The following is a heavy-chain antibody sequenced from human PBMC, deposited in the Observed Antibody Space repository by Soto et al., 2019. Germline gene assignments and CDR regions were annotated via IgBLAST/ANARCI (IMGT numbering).Heavy chain of an antibody. CDR1: GFTFSSYS. J-gene: IGHJ3*02. CDR3: ASEDYDSSGYGDSFDI. V-gene: IGHV3-21*01. CDR2: ISSSSSYK. Sequence: GGSLRLSCVASGFTFSSYSMNWVRQAPGKGLEWVSSISSSSSYKYYADSVKGRFTITRDNAKNSLYLQMNSLRAEDTAVYYCASEDYDSSGYGDSFDIWGQGTMVTVSS. D-gene: IGHD3-22*01.